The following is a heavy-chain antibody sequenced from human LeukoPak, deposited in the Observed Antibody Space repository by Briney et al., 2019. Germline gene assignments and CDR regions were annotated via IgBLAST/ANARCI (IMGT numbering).Heavy chain of an antibody. CDR1: GYSISSGYY. J-gene: IGHJ4*02. Sequence: SETLSLTCTVSGYSISSGYYWGWIRQPPGKGLEWIGSIYHSGSTNYNPSLKSRVTISVDTSKNQFSLKLSSVTAADTAVYYCAGYCSSTSCSTFDYWGQGTLVTVSS. CDR3: AGYCSSTSCSTFDY. D-gene: IGHD2-2*01. V-gene: IGHV4-38-2*02. CDR2: IYHSGST.